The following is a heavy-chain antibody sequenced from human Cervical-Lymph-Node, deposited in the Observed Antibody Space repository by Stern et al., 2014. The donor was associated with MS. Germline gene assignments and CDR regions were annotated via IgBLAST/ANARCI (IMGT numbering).Heavy chain of an antibody. CDR2: IIPILDTT. D-gene: IGHD2-15*01. CDR3: AREKSDCSGGSCFSSLDY. J-gene: IGHJ4*02. CDR1: GDTFSTHA. Sequence: VQLVQSGAAVKKPGSSVKVSCKSSGDTFSTHAISWVRQAPGQGLEWMGRIIPILDTTDYAQKFQGRLTIDADESTNTAYMELSSLTPDDTAVYYCAREKSDCSGGSCFSSLDYWGQGTLVTVSS. V-gene: IGHV1-69*11.